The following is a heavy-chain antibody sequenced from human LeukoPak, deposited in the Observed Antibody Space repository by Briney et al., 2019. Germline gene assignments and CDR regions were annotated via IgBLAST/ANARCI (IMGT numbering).Heavy chain of an antibody. CDR2: IIPIFGTA. Sequence: SVKVSCKASGGTFSSYAISWVRQAPGQALEGMGRIIPIFGTANYAQKFQGRVTITTDESTSTAYMELSSLRSEDTAVYYCAESSGGEYYFDYWGQGTLVTVSS. D-gene: IGHD1-14*01. CDR3: AESSGGEYYFDY. J-gene: IGHJ4*02. V-gene: IGHV1-69*05. CDR1: GGTFSSYA.